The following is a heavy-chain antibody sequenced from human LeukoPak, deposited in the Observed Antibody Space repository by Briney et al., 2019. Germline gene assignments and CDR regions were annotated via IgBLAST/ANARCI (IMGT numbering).Heavy chain of an antibody. J-gene: IGHJ4*02. CDR3: ARGGDGYNNYLDY. D-gene: IGHD5-24*01. CDR2: INTNTGNP. CDR1: GYTFTSYA. V-gene: IGHV7-4-1*02. Sequence: ASLKVFCKASGYTFTSYAKNLMRHAPGQGHEWMGWINTNTGNPTYAQGFTGRFVFSLDTSVSTAYLQISSLKAEDTAVYYCARGGDGYNNYLDYWGQGTRVTIYS.